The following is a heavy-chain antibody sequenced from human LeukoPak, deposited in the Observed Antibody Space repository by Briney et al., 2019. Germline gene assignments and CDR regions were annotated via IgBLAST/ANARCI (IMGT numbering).Heavy chain of an antibody. V-gene: IGHV1-2*02. CDR3: ARVSYDYVWGTPSSQNFDY. D-gene: IGHD3-16*01. Sequence: ASVKVSCKASGYTFTGYYMHWVRQAPGQGLEWMGWINPNSGGTNYAQKFQGRVTMTRDTSISTAYMELSRLRSDDTAVYYCARVSYDYVWGTPSSQNFDYWGQGTLVTVSS. CDR1: GYTFTGYY. CDR2: INPNSGGT. J-gene: IGHJ4*02.